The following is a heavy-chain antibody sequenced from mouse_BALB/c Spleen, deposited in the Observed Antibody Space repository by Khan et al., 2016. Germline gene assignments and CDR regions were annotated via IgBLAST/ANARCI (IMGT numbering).Heavy chain of an antibody. J-gene: IGHJ4*01. CDR2: IGYSGRT. CDR3: ARWVRGAVDY. CDR1: GYSITSDYA. Sequence: EVQLQESGPGLVKPSQSLSLTCTVTGYSITSDYAWSWIRQFPGDKLEWMGYIGYSGRTNYTPSLKSRISITRDTSRNQFFLQLNSVTTADTATYYCARWVRGAVDYWSQGTSVTVST. V-gene: IGHV3-2*02.